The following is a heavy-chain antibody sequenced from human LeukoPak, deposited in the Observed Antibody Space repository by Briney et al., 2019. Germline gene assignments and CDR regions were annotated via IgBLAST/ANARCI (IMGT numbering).Heavy chain of an antibody. V-gene: IGHV3-21*01. D-gene: IGHD5-24*01. CDR3: ARDSRWLQSSTPYYYYGMDV. Sequence: GGSLRLSCAASGFTFSSYSMNWVRQAPGKGLEWVSSISSSSSYIYYANSEKGRFTITRDNAKNSLYLQMNSLRAEDTAVYYCARDSRWLQSSTPYYYYGMDVWGQGTTVTVSS. J-gene: IGHJ6*02. CDR1: GFTFSSYS. CDR2: ISSSSSYI.